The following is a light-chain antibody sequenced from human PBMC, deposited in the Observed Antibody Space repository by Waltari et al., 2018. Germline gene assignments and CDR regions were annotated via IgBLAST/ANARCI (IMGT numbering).Light chain of an antibody. J-gene: IGLJ2*01. CDR1: SSDVGGYNY. CDR2: YFS. Sequence: QSALTQPASVSGSPGQSITISCTGTSSDVGGYNYVSWYQQHPGKAPKLMIYYFSNRPSGVSNRFSGSKSGNTASLTISGLQAEDEADYYCSSYTSSSTLVVFGGGTKLTVL. CDR3: SSYTSSSTLVV. V-gene: IGLV2-14*03.